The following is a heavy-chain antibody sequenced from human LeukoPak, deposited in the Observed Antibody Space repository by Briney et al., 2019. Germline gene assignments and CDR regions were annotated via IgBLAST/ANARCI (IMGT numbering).Heavy chain of an antibody. V-gene: IGHV1-2*02. CDR3: AILTVTTDAFDI. J-gene: IGHJ3*02. CDR1: GYTFTDYY. D-gene: IGHD4-17*01. CDR2: INPNSGGT. Sequence: ASVKVSCKASGYTFTDYYMHWLRQAPGQGLEWMGWINPNSGGTNYAQKFQGRVTMTRDTSISTAYMELSRLRSDDTAVYYCAILTVTTDAFDIWGQGTMVTVSS.